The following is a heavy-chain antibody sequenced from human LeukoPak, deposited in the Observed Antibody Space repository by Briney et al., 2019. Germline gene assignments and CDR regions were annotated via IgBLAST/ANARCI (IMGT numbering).Heavy chain of an antibody. CDR2: INSDGSST. CDR3: ARAPVVVATTHYYYYGMDV. D-gene: IGHD2-15*01. V-gene: IGHV3-74*01. CDR1: GFTFSSYW. J-gene: IGHJ6*04. Sequence: GGSLRLSCEASGFTFSSYWMHWVRQAQGKGLVGVSGINSDGSSTSYADSVKGRFTISRDNAKNTLYLQMNSLRAEDTAVYYCARAPVVVATTHYYYYGMDVWGKGTTVTVSS.